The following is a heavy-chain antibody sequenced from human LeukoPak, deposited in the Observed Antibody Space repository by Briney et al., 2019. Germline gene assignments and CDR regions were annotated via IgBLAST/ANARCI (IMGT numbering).Heavy chain of an antibody. V-gene: IGHV1-69*01. J-gene: IGHJ4*02. D-gene: IGHD5-12*01. CDR1: GGTFSSYA. CDR2: IIPIFGTA. CDR3: ARGGRGDSGYDY. Sequence: SVKVSCTASGGTFSSYAISWVRQAPGQGLEWMGGIIPIFGTANYAQKFQGRVTITADESTSTAYMELSSLRSEDTAVYYCARGGRGDSGYDYWGQGTLVTVSS.